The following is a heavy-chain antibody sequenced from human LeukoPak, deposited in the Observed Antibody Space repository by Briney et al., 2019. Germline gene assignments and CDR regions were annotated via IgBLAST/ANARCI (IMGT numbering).Heavy chain of an antibody. Sequence: PSETLSLTCTVSGVSISSHYWSWVRQPPGKGLEWIGDIYYSGSTNYNPSLKSRVTISVDTSKNQFSLKLSSVTAADTAVYYCASLGPTIFGVVDSYMDVWGKGTTVTVSS. V-gene: IGHV4-59*11. D-gene: IGHD3-3*01. CDR3: ASLGPTIFGVVDSYMDV. CDR2: IYYSGST. J-gene: IGHJ6*03. CDR1: GVSISSHY.